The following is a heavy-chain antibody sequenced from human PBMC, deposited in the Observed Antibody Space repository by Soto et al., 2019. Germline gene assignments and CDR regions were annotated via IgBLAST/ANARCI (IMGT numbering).Heavy chain of an antibody. D-gene: IGHD6-13*01. CDR2: IYPGDSDT. J-gene: IGHJ6*02. CDR3: ARTAAAGKYYYGMDV. Sequence: PGESLKISCKGSGYSFTSYWIGWVRQMPGKGLELMGIIYPGDSDTRYSPSFQGQVTISADKSISTAYLQWSSLKASDTAMYYCARTAAAGKYYYGMDVWAQGTTVTVSS. V-gene: IGHV5-51*01. CDR1: GYSFTSYW.